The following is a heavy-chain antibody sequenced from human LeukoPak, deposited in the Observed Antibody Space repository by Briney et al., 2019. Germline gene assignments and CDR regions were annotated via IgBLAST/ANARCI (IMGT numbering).Heavy chain of an antibody. J-gene: IGHJ5*02. D-gene: IGHD3-10*01. Sequence: ASVKVSCKASGYTFTGYYMHWVRQAPGQGLEWMGWINPNSGGTNYAQKFQGRVTMTRATHISPPYTELSRLRSHDTAVYYCARSPSPGTGLGSDWLDPWGQGTLVTVSS. V-gene: IGHV1-2*02. CDR2: INPNSGGT. CDR3: ARSPSPGTGLGSDWLDP. CDR1: GYTFTGYY.